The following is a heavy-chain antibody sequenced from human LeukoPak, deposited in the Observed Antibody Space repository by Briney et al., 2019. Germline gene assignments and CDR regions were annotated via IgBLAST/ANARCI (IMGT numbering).Heavy chain of an antibody. J-gene: IGHJ6*02. V-gene: IGHV1-58*01. CDR3: AAESSGSSWPYYYGMDV. CDR1: GFTCTSST. Sequence: ASVKVSFKASGFTCTSSTLHWVRQARGQRLEWIGWIVVGSGNTNYAQKFQERVTITRDMSTSTAYMELSSLRSEDTAVYYCAAESSGSSWPYYYGMDVWGQGTTVTVSS. D-gene: IGHD6-13*01. CDR2: IVVGSGNT.